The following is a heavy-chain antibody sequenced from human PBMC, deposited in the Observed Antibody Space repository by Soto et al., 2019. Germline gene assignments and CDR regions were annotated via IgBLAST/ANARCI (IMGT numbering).Heavy chain of an antibody. D-gene: IGHD2-2*03. V-gene: IGHV4-39*01. Sequence: SETNSVTSSVSDGIVIGSGCSWGWIRKSPGKGLEWIGTIYSSENTYYNPSLLSRVTISVDTSKNEFSLRLSSVTAADTAVYYCARLNGYCISTNCHGYYGMDVWGQGTTVTVSS. J-gene: IGHJ6*02. CDR2: IYSSENT. CDR1: DGIVIGSGCS. CDR3: ARLNGYCISTNCHGYYGMDV.